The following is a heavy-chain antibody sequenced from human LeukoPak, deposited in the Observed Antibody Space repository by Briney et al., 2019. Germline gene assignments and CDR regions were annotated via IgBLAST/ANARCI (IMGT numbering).Heavy chain of an antibody. J-gene: IGHJ6*02. Sequence: SVKVSCKASGGTFSSYAISWVRQAPGQGLEWMGGIIPIFGTANYAQKSQGRVTITADESTSTAYMELSSLRSEDTAVYHCARAVELSYYYYYGMDVWGQGTTVTVSS. V-gene: IGHV1-69*13. CDR3: ARAVELSYYYYYGMDV. D-gene: IGHD4-23*01. CDR1: GGTFSSYA. CDR2: IIPIFGTA.